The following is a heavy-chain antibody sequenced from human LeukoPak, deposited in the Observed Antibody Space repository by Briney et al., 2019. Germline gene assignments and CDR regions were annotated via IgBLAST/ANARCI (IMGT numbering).Heavy chain of an antibody. D-gene: IGHD4-17*01. CDR2: ISYDGSNK. V-gene: IGHV3-30*03. CDR1: GFTFSSYG. CDR3: ARENGDTDAFDI. J-gene: IGHJ3*02. Sequence: PGGSLRLSCAASGFTFSSYGMHWVRQAPGKGLEWVAVISYDGSNKYYADSVKGRFTISRDNSKNTLYLQMNSLRAEDTAVYYCARENGDTDAFDIWGQGTMVTVSS.